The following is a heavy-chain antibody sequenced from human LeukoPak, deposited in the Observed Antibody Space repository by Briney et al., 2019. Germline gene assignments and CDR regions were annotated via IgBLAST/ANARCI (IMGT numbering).Heavy chain of an antibody. CDR2: ISSTGSNI. V-gene: IGHV3-48*03. CDR3: AATYYYDGSGDY. J-gene: IGHJ4*02. Sequence: GESLRLSCAASGFTFSTYEMNWVRQAPGKGLEWVSYISSTGSNIYYADSVKGRFTISRDNAKISLYLLMNSLRTEDTAVYYCAATYYYDGSGDYWGQGTLVTVSS. CDR1: GFTFSTYE. D-gene: IGHD3-22*01.